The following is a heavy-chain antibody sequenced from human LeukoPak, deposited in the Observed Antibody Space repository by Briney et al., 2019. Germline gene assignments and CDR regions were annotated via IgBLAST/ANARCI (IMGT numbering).Heavy chain of an antibody. J-gene: IGHJ3*02. CDR1: GFTFSSYG. CDR2: ISSSSSYI. CDR3: ARAQSSGWTDAFDI. Sequence: GGSLRLSCAASGFTFSSYGMSWVRQAPGKGLEWVSAISSSSSYIYYADSVKGRFTISRDNAKNSLYLQMNSLRAEDTAVYYCARAQSSGWTDAFDIWGQGTMVTVSS. D-gene: IGHD6-19*01. V-gene: IGHV3-21*01.